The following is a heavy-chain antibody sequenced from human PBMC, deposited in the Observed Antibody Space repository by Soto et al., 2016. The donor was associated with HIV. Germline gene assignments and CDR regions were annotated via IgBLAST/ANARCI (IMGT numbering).Heavy chain of an antibody. CDR3: ARSGYYGSGSYLXNLDAEYSA. V-gene: IGHV3-21*01. J-gene: IGHJ1*01. Sequence: EVQLVESGGGLVKPGGSLRLSCAASGFTFSSYSMNWVRQAPGKGLEWVSSISSSSSYIYHADSVKGRFTISRDNAKNSLYLQMNSLRAEDTAVYYCARSGYYGSGSYLXNLDAEYSALGPGHPGHRLL. CDR1: GFTFSSYS. D-gene: IGHD3-10*01. CDR2: ISSSSSYI.